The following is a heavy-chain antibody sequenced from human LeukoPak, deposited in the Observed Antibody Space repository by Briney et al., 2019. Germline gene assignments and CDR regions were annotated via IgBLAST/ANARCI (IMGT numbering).Heavy chain of an antibody. D-gene: IGHD3-10*01. J-gene: IGHJ4*02. CDR2: IRYDGSNK. CDR1: GFTFSSYG. Sequence: PGRSLRLSCAASGFTFSSYGMHWVRQAPGKGLEWVAFIRYDGSNKYYADSVKGRFTISRDNSKNTLYLQMNSLRAEDTAVYHCAKDLPDYYDSGSPPDCWGQGTLVTDSS. V-gene: IGHV3-30*02. CDR3: AKDLPDYYDSGSPPDC.